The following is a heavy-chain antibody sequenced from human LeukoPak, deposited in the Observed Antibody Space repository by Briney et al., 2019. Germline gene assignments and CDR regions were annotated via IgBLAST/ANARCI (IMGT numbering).Heavy chain of an antibody. Sequence: PGGSLRLSCEASGFTFSSYWMHWVRQTPGKGLMWVARIKSDGSTIYADSVQGRFTISRDNAKNMVYLQMNSLRDDDTAIYYCTRAITYFYGSVTYDWFGSWGQGTRVTVSS. V-gene: IGHV3-74*01. J-gene: IGHJ5*01. CDR3: TRAITYFYGSVTYDWFGS. CDR1: GFTFSSYW. D-gene: IGHD3-10*01. CDR2: IKSDGST.